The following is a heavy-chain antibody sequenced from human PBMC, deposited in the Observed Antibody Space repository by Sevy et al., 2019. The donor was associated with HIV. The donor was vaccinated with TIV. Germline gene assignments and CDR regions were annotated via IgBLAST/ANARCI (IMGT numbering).Heavy chain of an antibody. V-gene: IGHV4-34*01. CDR1: GGSFSGYY. D-gene: IGHD3-22*01. CDR3: ARDAPLTMIDI. CDR2: INHSGST. Sequence: SETLSLTCAVYGGSFSGYYWSWIRQPPGKGLEWIGEINHSGSTNYNPSLKSRVTISVDTSKNQFSLKLSSVTAADTAVYYCARDAPLTMIDIWGQGTMVTVSS. J-gene: IGHJ3*02.